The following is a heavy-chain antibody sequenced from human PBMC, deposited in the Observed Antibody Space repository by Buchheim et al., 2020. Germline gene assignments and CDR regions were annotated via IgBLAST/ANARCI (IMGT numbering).Heavy chain of an antibody. CDR3: VRVAGYCTGGVCYSGGMDV. J-gene: IGHJ6*02. CDR1: GGSISSGGYS. CDR2: IYHSGST. V-gene: IGHV4-30-2*01. D-gene: IGHD2-8*02. Sequence: QVQLQESGSGLVKPSQTLSLTCAVSGGSISSGGYSWSWIRQPPGKGLEWIGYIYHSGSTYYNPSLKSRVTISVDRSKNQFSLKLSSVTAADTAVYYCVRVAGYCTGGVCYSGGMDVWGQGTT.